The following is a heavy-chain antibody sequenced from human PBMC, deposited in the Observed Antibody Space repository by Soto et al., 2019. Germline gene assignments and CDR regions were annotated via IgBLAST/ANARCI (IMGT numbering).Heavy chain of an antibody. V-gene: IGHV3-23*01. CDR3: AKRLNYYDSSGYLPLDS. D-gene: IGHD3-22*01. CDR1: GSTFSSYA. CDR2: ISGSGAGT. J-gene: IGHJ4*02. Sequence: GGSLRLSCAASGSTFSSYAMSWVRQAPGKGLEWVSTISGSGAGTYYADSVNGRFTISRDNSKNTLYLQMNSLRAEDTAVYYCAKRLNYYDSSGYLPLDSWGQGTLVTVSS.